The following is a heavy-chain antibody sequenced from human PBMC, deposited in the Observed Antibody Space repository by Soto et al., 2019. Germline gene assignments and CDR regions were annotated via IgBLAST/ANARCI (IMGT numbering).Heavy chain of an antibody. V-gene: IGHV1-69*02. CDR2: IIPILGIA. CDR3: ARGVGSTTVTSPDGDYYYMDV. CDR1: GGTFSSYT. J-gene: IGHJ6*03. D-gene: IGHD4-17*01. Sequence: ASVKVSCKASGGTFSSYTISWVRQAPGQGLEWMGRIIPILGIANYAQKFQGRVTITADKSTSTAYMELSSLRSEDTAVYYCARGVGSTTVTSPDGDYYYMDVWGKGTTVTVSS.